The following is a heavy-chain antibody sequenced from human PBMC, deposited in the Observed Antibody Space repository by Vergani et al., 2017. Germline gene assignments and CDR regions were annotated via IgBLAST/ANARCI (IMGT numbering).Heavy chain of an antibody. J-gene: IGHJ6*02. V-gene: IGHV3-23*01. Sequence: EVQLLESGGDLVQPGGSLRLSCAASGFTFNHYAMIWVRQATGKGLEWVSGISGSGGSTYYAGSVKGRFTISRDSSKNTLYLQMNSLSAGDTAVYYCAKANPRNSGYDYLYYYHAMDVWGQGTTVTVSS. D-gene: IGHD5-12*01. CDR3: AKANPRNSGYDYLYYYHAMDV. CDR2: ISGSGGST. CDR1: GFTFNHYA.